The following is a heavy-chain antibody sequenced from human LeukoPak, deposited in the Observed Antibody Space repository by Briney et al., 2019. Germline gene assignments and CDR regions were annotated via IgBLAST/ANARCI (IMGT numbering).Heavy chain of an antibody. CDR2: IYYSGST. CDR3: ARGIVGATSEFDH. CDR1: GGSISSGDYY. V-gene: IGHV4-31*03. J-gene: IGHJ4*02. D-gene: IGHD1-26*01. Sequence: SETLSLTCTVSGGSISSGDYYWSWIRQHPGKGLEWIGYIYYSGSTYYNPSLKSRVTISVDTSKNQFSLKLSSVTAADTAVYYCARGIVGATSEFDHWGQGTLVTVSS.